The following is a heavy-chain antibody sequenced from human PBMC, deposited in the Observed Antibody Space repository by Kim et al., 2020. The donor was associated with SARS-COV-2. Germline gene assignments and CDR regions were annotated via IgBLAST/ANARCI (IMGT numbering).Heavy chain of an antibody. CDR2: TYYRSKWYN. J-gene: IGHJ6*02. CDR1: GDSVSSNSAA. V-gene: IGHV6-1*01. D-gene: IGHD3-10*01. CDR3: ARSFSLWFGELLGYGMDV. Sequence: SQTLSLTCAISGDSVSSNSAAWNWIRQSPSRGLEWLGRTYYRSKWYNDYAVSVKSRITINPDTSKNQFSLQLNSVTPEDTAVYYCARSFSLWFGELLGYGMDVWGQGTTVTVSS.